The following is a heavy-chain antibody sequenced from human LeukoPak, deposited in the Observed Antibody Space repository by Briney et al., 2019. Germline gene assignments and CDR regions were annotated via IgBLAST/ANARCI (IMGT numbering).Heavy chain of an antibody. V-gene: IGHV1-69*06. CDR3: ARKDTLMAPLNY. J-gene: IGHJ4*02. CDR1: GDTFSSYS. D-gene: IGHD5-18*01. CDR2: IIPIFGSA. Sequence: ASVKVSCKASGDTFSSYSITWVRQAPRQGLEWMGEIIPIFGSAIDAQKFQGRVTITADKSTSTAYMELRSLRSEDTAVYFCARKDTLMAPLNYWGQGTLVTVSS.